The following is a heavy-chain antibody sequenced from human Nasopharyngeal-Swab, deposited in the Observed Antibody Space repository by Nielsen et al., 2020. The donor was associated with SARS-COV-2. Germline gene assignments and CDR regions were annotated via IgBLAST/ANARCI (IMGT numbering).Heavy chain of an antibody. CDR3: ARGNDFWSDNWYFDL. CDR1: GGSISSGSYY. J-gene: IGHJ2*01. V-gene: IGHV4-61*02. CDR2: IYTSGST. Sequence: SCTVSGGSISSGSYYWSWIRQPAGKGLEWIGRIYTSGSTNYNPSLKSRVTISVDTSKNQFSLKLSPVTAADTAVYYCARGNDFWSDNWYFDLWGRGTLVTVSS. D-gene: IGHD3-3*01.